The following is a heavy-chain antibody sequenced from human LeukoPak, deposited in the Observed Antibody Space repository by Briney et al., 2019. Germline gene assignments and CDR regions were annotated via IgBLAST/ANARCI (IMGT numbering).Heavy chain of an antibody. J-gene: IGHJ4*02. CDR3: ARDPGGIAVAGTGDY. V-gene: IGHV1-2*02. D-gene: IGHD6-19*01. CDR2: INPKSGGT. CDR1: GYTFTGYC. Sequence: ASVKVSCKASGYTFTGYCMHWVRQAPGQGLEWMGWINPKSGGTNYAQKFQGRVTMTRDTSISTAYMELSRLRSDDTAVYYCARDPGGIAVAGTGDYWGQGTLVTVSS.